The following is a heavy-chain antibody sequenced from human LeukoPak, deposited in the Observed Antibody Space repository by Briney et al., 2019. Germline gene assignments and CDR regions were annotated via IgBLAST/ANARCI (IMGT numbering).Heavy chain of an antibody. V-gene: IGHV3-7*01. J-gene: IGHJ5*01. D-gene: IGHD3-10*01. Sequence: GGSLRLSCAASGFTFSSYWMSWVRQAPGKGLEWVANIKRDGNEKNYVDSVKGRFSISRDNAKNSLYLQMDSLRAEDTAVYYCAKEGAYPIITYDSWGQGALVTVSS. CDR3: AKEGAYPIITYDS. CDR2: IKRDGNEK. CDR1: GFTFSSYW.